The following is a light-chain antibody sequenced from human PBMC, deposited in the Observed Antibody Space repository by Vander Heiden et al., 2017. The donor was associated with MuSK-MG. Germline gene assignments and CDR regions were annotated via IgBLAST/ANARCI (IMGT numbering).Light chain of an antibody. CDR1: NNNVGNEG. Sequence: QAGLTPPPSVSKGLRQTATLTCTGNNNNVGNEGAAWLQQHQGHPPKLLSYRNNNRPSGISERFSASRSGNTASLTITGLQPEDEADYYCSAWDSSLSVWVFGGGTKLTVL. J-gene: IGLJ3*02. CDR2: RNN. V-gene: IGLV10-54*01. CDR3: SAWDSSLSVWV.